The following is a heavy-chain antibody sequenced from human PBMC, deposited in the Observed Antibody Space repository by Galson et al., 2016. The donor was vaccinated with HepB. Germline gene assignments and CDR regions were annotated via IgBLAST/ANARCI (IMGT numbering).Heavy chain of an antibody. J-gene: IGHJ4*02. V-gene: IGHV3-7*03. CDR3: ARGRYCSGGGCYQDY. CDR1: GSIFSGYW. D-gene: IGHD2-15*01. Sequence: SLRLSCAVSGSIFSGYWMSWVRQAPGEGLEWVANINTDGSQKYYVDSVRGRFTIFRDNAKNSLFLYMNNVRADDTALYYCARGRYCSGGGCYQDYWGQGTLVTVSS. CDR2: INTDGSQK.